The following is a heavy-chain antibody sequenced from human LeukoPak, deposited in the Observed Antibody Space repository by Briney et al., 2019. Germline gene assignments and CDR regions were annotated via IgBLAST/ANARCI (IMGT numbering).Heavy chain of an antibody. D-gene: IGHD3-3*01. CDR3: ARGGYYDFWSGYPSPGGYFDY. CDR1: GYTFTSYY. Sequence: ASVKVSCKASGYTFTSYYMHWVRQAPGQGLEWMGIINPSGGSTNYAQKFQGRVTMTRDTSISTAYMELSRLRSDDTAVYYCARGGYYDFWSGYPSPGGYFDYWGQGTLVTVSS. CDR2: INPSGGST. J-gene: IGHJ4*02. V-gene: IGHV1-2*02.